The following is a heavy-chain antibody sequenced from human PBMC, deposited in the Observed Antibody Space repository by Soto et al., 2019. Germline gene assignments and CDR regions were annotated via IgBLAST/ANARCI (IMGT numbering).Heavy chain of an antibody. CDR3: ARDRYYYGSGSYYISWFDP. D-gene: IGHD3-10*01. Sequence: GASVKVSCKASGGTFSSYAISWVRQAPGQGLEWMGGIIPIFGTANYAQKFQGRVTITTDTSTSTAYMELRGLRSDDTAVYYCARDRYYYGSGSYYISWFDPWGQGTLVTVSS. J-gene: IGHJ5*02. CDR2: IIPIFGTA. CDR1: GGTFSSYA. V-gene: IGHV1-69*05.